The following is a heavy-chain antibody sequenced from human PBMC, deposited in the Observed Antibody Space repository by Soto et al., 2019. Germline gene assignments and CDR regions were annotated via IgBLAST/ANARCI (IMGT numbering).Heavy chain of an antibody. D-gene: IGHD4-17*01. CDR1: GFTFTSYA. CDR2: ISTSGGST. V-gene: IGHV3-23*01. CDR3: AKDPNGNYVVAFDM. Sequence: EVQLLESGGGLVQPGGSLRLSCIASGFTFTSYAMNWVRQAPGKGPEWVSGISTSGGSTYYAASVKGRFTISRDNSKNTLYLQMSSLRADDTALYYCAKDPNGNYVVAFDMRGQGTMVTVSA. J-gene: IGHJ3*02.